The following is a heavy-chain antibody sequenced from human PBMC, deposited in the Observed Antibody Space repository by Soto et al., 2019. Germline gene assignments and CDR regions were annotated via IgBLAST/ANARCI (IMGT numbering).Heavy chain of an antibody. CDR2: IIPIFGTA. D-gene: IGHD3-22*01. J-gene: IGHJ4*02. V-gene: IGHV1-69*13. Sequence: AXSVKVSCKASVGTFSSYAISWVRQAPGQGLEWMGGIIPIFGTANYAQKFQGRVTITADESTSTAYMELSSLRSEDTAVYYCARARRGYDSSGYHFDYWGQGTLVTVSS. CDR1: VGTFSSYA. CDR3: ARARRGYDSSGYHFDY.